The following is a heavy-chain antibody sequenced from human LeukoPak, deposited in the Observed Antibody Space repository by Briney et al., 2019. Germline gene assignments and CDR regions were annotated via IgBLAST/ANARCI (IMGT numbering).Heavy chain of an antibody. V-gene: IGHV1-8*01. D-gene: IGHD2-2*01. CDR2: MNPNRGNT. Sequence: ASVRVSFTASGCTFTRYDINWVRQAPGQGGEWRGWMNPNRGNTRYAHKFPGRVTITRNTSIRTAYMELSSLRSEDTAVYYCARGKRVLGHQLLPSSGNYGMDVWGQGTTVTVSS. J-gene: IGHJ6*02. CDR3: ARGKRVLGHQLLPSSGNYGMDV. CDR1: GCTFTRYD.